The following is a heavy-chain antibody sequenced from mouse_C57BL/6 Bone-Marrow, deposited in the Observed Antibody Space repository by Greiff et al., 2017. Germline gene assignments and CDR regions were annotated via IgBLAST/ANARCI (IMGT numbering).Heavy chain of an antibody. Sequence: QVQLQQSGPELVKPGASVKLSCKASGYTFTSYDINWVKQRPGQGLEWIGWIYPRDGSTKYNEKFKGKATLTVDTSSSTAYMELHSLPSEDSAVYFCARLEFDGSGGDWYFDVWGTGTTVTVSS. CDR2: IYPRDGST. CDR3: ARLEFDGSGGDWYFDV. D-gene: IGHD1-1*01. CDR1: GYTFTSYD. J-gene: IGHJ1*03. V-gene: IGHV1-85*01.